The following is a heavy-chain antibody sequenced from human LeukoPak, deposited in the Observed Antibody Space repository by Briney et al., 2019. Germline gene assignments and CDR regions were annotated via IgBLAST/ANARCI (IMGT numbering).Heavy chain of an antibody. J-gene: IGHJ4*02. V-gene: IGHV3-21*01. CDR2: ISSSSSYI. CDR3: ARDPLPYHYDSSGYEY. CDR1: GFTFSSYS. Sequence: GGSLRLSCAASGFTFSSYSMNWVRQAPGKGLEWVSSISSSSSYIYYADSVKGRFTISRDNAKNSLYLQMNSLRAEDTAVYYCARDPLPYHYDSSGYEYWGQGTLVTVSS. D-gene: IGHD3-22*01.